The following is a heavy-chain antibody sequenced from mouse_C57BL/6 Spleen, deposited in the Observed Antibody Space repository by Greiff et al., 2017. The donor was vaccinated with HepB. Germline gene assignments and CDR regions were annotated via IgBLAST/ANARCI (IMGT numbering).Heavy chain of an antibody. V-gene: IGHV14-4*01. CDR2: IDPENGDT. D-gene: IGHD1-1*01. J-gene: IGHJ1*03. Sequence: EVQLQQSGAELVRPGASVKLSCTASGFNIKDDYMHWVKQRPEQGLEWIGWIDPENGDTEYASKFQGKATITADTSSNTAYLQLSSLTSEDTAVYYRTRITTVVASSYWYFDVWGTGTTVTVSS. CDR3: TRITTVVASSYWYFDV. CDR1: GFNIKDDY.